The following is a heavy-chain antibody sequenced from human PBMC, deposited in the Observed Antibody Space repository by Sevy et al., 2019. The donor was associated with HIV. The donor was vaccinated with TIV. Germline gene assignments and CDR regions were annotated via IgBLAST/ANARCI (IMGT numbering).Heavy chain of an antibody. Sequence: ASVKVSCKASGYTFTSYGISWVRQAPGQGLEWMGWISAYNGNTNYAQKLQGRVTMTTDTSTSTAYMELGSLRSDDTAVYYCARGGGYYDFWSGYSHSVYYYGMDVWGQGTTVTVSS. V-gene: IGHV1-18*01. CDR1: GYTFTSYG. CDR3: ARGGGYYDFWSGYSHSVYYYGMDV. CDR2: ISAYNGNT. J-gene: IGHJ6*02. D-gene: IGHD3-3*01.